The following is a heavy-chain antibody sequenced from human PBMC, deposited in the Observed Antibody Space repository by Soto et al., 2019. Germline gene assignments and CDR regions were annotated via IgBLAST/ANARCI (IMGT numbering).Heavy chain of an antibody. Sequence: ASVKVSCKASGYTFTSYGISWVRQAPGQGLEWMGWISAYNGNTNYAQKLQGRVTMTTDTSTSTAYMELRSLRSDDTAVYYCVRDGETYSYGSGTRDFDYWGQGTLVTVSS. CDR3: VRDGETYSYGSGTRDFDY. J-gene: IGHJ4*02. CDR2: ISAYNGNT. CDR1: GYTFTSYG. D-gene: IGHD3-10*01. V-gene: IGHV1-18*01.